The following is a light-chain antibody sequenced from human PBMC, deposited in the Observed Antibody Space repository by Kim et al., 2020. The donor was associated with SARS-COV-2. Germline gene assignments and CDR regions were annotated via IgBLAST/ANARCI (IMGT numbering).Light chain of an antibody. CDR2: GAS. V-gene: IGKV3-20*01. CDR1: QSDTSIY. J-gene: IGKJ5*01. Sequence: PGEGATVSSRGSQSDTSIYIAWYQQQPGQAPRLLLFGASSMSIGIPDRFTGSGSATDFTLTISRLEPDDFAVYYCQQYGSSPGITFGQGTRLEIK. CDR3: QQYGSSPGIT.